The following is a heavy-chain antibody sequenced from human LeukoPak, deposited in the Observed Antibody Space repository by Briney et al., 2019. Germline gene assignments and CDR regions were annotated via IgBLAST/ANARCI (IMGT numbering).Heavy chain of an antibody. CDR3: ARNSSGWSFDY. J-gene: IGHJ4*02. Sequence: PSGTLSLTCTVSGGSISSYYWSWIRQPPGKGLEWIGSIYYSGSTCYNPSLKSRVTISVDTSKNQLSLQLSSVTAADTAVYYCARNSSGWSFDYWGQGALVTVSS. V-gene: IGHV4-59*05. CDR1: GGSISSYY. CDR2: IYYSGST. D-gene: IGHD6-19*01.